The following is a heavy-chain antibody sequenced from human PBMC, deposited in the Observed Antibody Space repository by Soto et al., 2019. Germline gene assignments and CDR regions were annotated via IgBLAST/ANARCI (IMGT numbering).Heavy chain of an antibody. CDR3: TGGPPNWGFVS. Sequence: QVQLVQSGAEVKKPGASVKVSCKASGYTFTSYDINWVRQTAGQGLEWMGWMSPKTANTGYAQKFQGRVTMTRSTSISTAYMELSSLTSEDTAVYYCTGGPPNWGFVSWGQGTPVTVSS. D-gene: IGHD2-8*01. V-gene: IGHV1-8*01. CDR1: GYTFTSYD. J-gene: IGHJ5*01. CDR2: MSPKTANT.